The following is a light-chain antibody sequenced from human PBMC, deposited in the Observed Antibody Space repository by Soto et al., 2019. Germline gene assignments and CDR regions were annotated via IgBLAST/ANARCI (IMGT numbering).Light chain of an antibody. V-gene: IGLV2-14*01. CDR2: DVS. CDR3: SSYRSSGTLI. CDR1: SSDVGGYNY. Sequence: QSVLTQPASVSGSPGQSITISCTGTSSDVGGYNYVSWYQQHPGKAPKLIIYDVSNRPSGVSNRFSGSKSGNTASLTISGLQAEDEADYYCSSYRSSGTLIFGGGTKLTVL. J-gene: IGLJ2*01.